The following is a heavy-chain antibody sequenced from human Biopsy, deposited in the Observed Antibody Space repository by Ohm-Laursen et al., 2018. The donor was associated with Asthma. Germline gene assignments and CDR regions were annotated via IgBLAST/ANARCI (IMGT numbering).Heavy chain of an antibody. D-gene: IGHD1-1*01. Sequence: SLRLSCAASGFTFHNYVMHWVCQAPGKGLEWVAVIWYDGGYKDNVDSVKGRFTISRDNSKNTLYLQMNSLRAEDTAVYYCARDLGTTRMDVWGQGTTVTVSS. CDR1: GFTFHNYV. CDR2: IWYDGGYK. J-gene: IGHJ6*02. CDR3: ARDLGTTRMDV. V-gene: IGHV3-33*08.